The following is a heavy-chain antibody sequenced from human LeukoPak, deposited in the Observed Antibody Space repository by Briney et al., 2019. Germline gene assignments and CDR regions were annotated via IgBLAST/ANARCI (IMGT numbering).Heavy chain of an antibody. Sequence: GGSLRLSCAASGFTFSSYAMSWVRQAPGKGLEWVSTISGGGGSTYYAGSVKGRFTISRDNSKNTLSLQMNTLRAEDTAVYYCNYYGSGTPLYFDYWGQGTLVIVSS. CDR2: ISGGGGST. D-gene: IGHD3-10*01. CDR3: NYYGSGTPLYFDY. V-gene: IGHV3-23*01. J-gene: IGHJ4*02. CDR1: GFTFSSYA.